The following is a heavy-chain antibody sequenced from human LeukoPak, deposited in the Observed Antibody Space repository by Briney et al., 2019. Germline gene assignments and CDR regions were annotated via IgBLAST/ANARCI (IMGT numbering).Heavy chain of an antibody. D-gene: IGHD5-18*01. CDR1: GGSISSYY. V-gene: IGHV4-4*07. J-gene: IGHJ6*02. CDR2: IYTSGST. Sequence: SETLSLTCTVSGGSISSYYWSWIRQPAGKGLEWIGRIYTSGSTNYNPSLKSRVTTSVDTSKNQFSLKLSSVTAADTAVYYCARRGYSYGYPEDYYGMDVWGQGTTVTVSS. CDR3: ARRGYSYGYPEDYYGMDV.